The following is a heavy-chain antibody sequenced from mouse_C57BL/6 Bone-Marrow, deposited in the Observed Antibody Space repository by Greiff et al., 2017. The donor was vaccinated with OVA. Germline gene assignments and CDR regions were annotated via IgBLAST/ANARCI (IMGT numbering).Heavy chain of an antibody. CDR1: GYTFTSYW. J-gene: IGHJ4*01. CDR3: ARGVIATRYAKDY. CDR2: IHPNSGST. D-gene: IGHD1-1*01. Sequence: VQLQQPGAELVKPGASVKLSCKASGYTFTSYWMHWVKQRPGQGLEWIGMIHPNSGSTNYNEKFQSKATLTVDTSSSPAYMQLSSLTSEDSAVYYCARGVIATRYAKDYWGQGTSVTVSS. V-gene: IGHV1-64*01.